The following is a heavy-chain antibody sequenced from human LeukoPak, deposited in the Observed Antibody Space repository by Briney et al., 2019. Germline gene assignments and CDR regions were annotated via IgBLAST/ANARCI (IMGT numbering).Heavy chain of an antibody. CDR1: GFTFSTYN. CDR3: ARDPYSGNYGNDYYYYMDV. CDR2: ITSSSSYI. D-gene: IGHD1-26*01. J-gene: IGHJ6*03. V-gene: IGHV3-21*06. Sequence: GGSLRLSCAASGFTFSTYNMNWVRHAPGKGLEWISSITSSSSYIYYADSVKGRFTISRDNDKNSLYLQMNSLSPDDTAVYFCARDPYSGNYGNDYYYYMDVWGKGTTVTVSS.